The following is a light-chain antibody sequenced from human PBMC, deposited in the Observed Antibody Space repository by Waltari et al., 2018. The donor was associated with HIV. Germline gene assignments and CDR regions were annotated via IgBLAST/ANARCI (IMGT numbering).Light chain of an antibody. V-gene: IGLV2-14*01. CDR1: NSDVGGYGY. CDR3: SSYTATTAIL. Sequence: QSVLTQPASVSGSPGQSITISCTGTNSDVGGYGYVSGYQQHPGKAPKLLLYEVTHRPSGISSRFSGSKSGKTASMTISGLQAEDEADYYCSSYTATTAILFGGGTKVTVL. J-gene: IGLJ3*02. CDR2: EVT.